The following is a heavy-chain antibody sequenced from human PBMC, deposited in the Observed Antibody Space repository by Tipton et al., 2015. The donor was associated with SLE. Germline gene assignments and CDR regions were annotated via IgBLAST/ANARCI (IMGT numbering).Heavy chain of an antibody. CDR2: IYTTGST. Sequence: TPSLTCTVSGGSISSGGYYWSWIRQPAGKGLEWIGYIYTTGSTNYNPSLKSRVTISVDTSKNQFSLKLSSVTAADTAVYYCARTTRGGFDPWGQGTLVTVSS. CDR1: GGSISSGGYY. CDR3: ARTTRGGFDP. D-gene: IGHD3-10*01. V-gene: IGHV4-61*09. J-gene: IGHJ5*02.